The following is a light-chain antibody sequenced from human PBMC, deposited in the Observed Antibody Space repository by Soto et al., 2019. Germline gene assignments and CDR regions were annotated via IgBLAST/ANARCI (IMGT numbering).Light chain of an antibody. CDR2: GAF. V-gene: IGKV3-15*01. Sequence: EIVMTQSPATLSVSPGERATLSCRASQSVSYNLAWYQQKPGQGPRLLIYGAFTRATGIPARFSGSGSGTEFTLTISSLQSEDFAVYYCPQYKNWPPLTVGGGTKVEIK. J-gene: IGKJ4*01. CDR1: QSVSYN. CDR3: PQYKNWPPLT.